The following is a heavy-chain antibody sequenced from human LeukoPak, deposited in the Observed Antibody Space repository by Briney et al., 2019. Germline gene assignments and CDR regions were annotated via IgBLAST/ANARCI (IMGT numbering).Heavy chain of an antibody. J-gene: IGHJ4*02. CDR1: GYTFTSYD. Sequence: GASVKGSCKASGYTFTSYDINWVRQATGQGLEWMGWMNPNSGNTGYAQKFQGRVTMTRDTSINTAYMELHSLRSEDTAVYYCASGVVITNFDYWGQGTLVTVSS. D-gene: IGHD3-22*01. CDR2: MNPNSGNT. CDR3: ASGVVITNFDY. V-gene: IGHV1-8*01.